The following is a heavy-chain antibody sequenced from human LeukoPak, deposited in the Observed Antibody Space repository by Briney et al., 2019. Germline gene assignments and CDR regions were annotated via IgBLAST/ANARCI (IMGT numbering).Heavy chain of an antibody. D-gene: IGHD6-13*01. J-gene: IGHJ4*02. CDR1: GFTFSSYA. CDR2: ISGSGGST. V-gene: IGHV3-23*01. Sequence: PGGSLRLSCAASGFTFSSYAMSWVRQAPGKGLEWVSVISGSGGSTYYADSVKDRFTISRDNSKNTLYLQMNSLRAEDTAVYYCAKDMQYSSSCLDYWGQGTLVTVSS. CDR3: AKDMQYSSSCLDY.